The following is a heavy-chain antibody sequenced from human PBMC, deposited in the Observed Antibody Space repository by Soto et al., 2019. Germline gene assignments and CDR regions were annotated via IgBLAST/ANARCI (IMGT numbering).Heavy chain of an antibody. J-gene: IGHJ6*01. D-gene: IGHD3-16*02. V-gene: IGHV3-30*03. CDR3: ATDIVSRWDDRRRYYYNGRDV. CDR1: GFTFSSYG. Sequence: GGSLRLSCAASGFTFSSYGMHWVRQAPGKGLEWVAVISYDGSNKYYADSVKGRFTISRDNSKNTLYLQMNSLRAEDTAVYYCATDIVSRWDDRRRYYYNGRDVRRQGSTVTASS. CDR2: ISYDGSNK.